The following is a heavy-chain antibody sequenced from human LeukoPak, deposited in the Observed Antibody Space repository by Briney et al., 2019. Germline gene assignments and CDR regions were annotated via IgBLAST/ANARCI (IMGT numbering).Heavy chain of an antibody. V-gene: IGHV4-30-2*01. D-gene: IGHD6-19*01. CDR1: GGSISSGGYY. J-gene: IGHJ5*02. CDR2: IYHSGST. Sequence: SETLSLTCTVSGGSISSGGYYWSWIRQPPGKGLEWIGYIYHSGSTYYNPSLKSRVTISVDRSKNQFSLKLSSVTAADTAVYYCARTGDSSGWFNWFDPWGQGTLVTVSS. CDR3: ARTGDSSGWFNWFDP.